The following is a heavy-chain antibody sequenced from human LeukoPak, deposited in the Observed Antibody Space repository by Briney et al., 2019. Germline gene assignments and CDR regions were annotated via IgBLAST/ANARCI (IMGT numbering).Heavy chain of an antibody. D-gene: IGHD5-12*01. CDR2: IIPIFGTV. J-gene: IGHJ4*02. CDR3: ARDLAPEYVGGYYLDY. Sequence: SVKVSCKASGGTFSSYAISWVRQAPGQGLEWMGGIIPIFGTVNYAQKFQGRVTITADKSTSTAYMELSSLRVDDTAVYYCARDLAPEYVGGYYLDYWGQGTLVTVSS. V-gene: IGHV1-69*06. CDR1: GGTFSSYA.